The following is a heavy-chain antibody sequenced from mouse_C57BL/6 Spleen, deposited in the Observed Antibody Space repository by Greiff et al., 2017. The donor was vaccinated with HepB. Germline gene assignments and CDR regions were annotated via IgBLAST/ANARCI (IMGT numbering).Heavy chain of an antibody. CDR1: GFTFSDAW. V-gene: IGHV6-6*01. Sequence: EVQLQQSGGGLVQPGGSMKLSCAASGFTFSDAWMDWVRQSPEKGLEWVAEIRNKANNHATYYAESVKGRFTISRDDSKSSVYLQMNSLRAEDTGIYYCTSMVTAWFAYWGQGTLVTVSA. CDR3: TSMVTAWFAY. J-gene: IGHJ3*01. D-gene: IGHD2-2*01. CDR2: IRNKANNHAT.